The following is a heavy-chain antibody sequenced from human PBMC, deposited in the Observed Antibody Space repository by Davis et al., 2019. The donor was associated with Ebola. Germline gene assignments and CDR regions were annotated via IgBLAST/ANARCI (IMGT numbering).Heavy chain of an antibody. Sequence: MPSETLSLTCTVSGGSISSSSYYWGWIRQPQGKGLEWIGSIYYSGSTYYNPSLKSRVTISVDTSKNQFSLKLSSVTAADTAVYYCARQDCSGGSCYSGYFDYWGQGTLVTVSS. CDR3: ARQDCSGGSCYSGYFDY. D-gene: IGHD2-15*01. V-gene: IGHV4-39*01. CDR1: GGSISSSSYY. CDR2: IYYSGST. J-gene: IGHJ4*02.